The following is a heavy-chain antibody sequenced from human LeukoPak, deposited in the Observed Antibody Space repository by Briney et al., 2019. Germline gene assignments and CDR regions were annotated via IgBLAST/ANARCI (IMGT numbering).Heavy chain of an antibody. CDR3: ARRGGNYGTWYFDL. CDR1: GYSFTNYW. V-gene: IGHV5-51*01. CDR2: VYPGDSDT. D-gene: IGHD4-11*01. J-gene: IGHJ2*01. Sequence: GESLKISCKGSGYSFTNYWIAWVRQMPGKGREWMGIVYPGDSDTRYSPSFQGQVTISADESISAAHLQWSSLKASDTAMYYCARRGGNYGTWYFDLWGRGTLVTVSS.